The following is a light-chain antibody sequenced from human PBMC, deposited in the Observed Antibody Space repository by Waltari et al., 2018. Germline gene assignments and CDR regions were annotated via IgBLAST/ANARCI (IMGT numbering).Light chain of an antibody. J-gene: IGKJ5*01. CDR1: QGIATN. Sequence: EVVMTQSPATLSVSPGGRATLSCRASQGIATNLAWYQQRRGQAPKLLIFDVSTRATSISGRFSGSGSGTEFTLTISSLQSEDSAVYYCQQYNRWPPITFGQGTRLEIK. V-gene: IGKV3-15*01. CDR2: DVS. CDR3: QQYNRWPPIT.